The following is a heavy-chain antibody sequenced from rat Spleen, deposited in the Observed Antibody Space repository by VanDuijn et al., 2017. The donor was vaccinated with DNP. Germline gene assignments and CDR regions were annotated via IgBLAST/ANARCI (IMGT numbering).Heavy chain of an antibody. CDR1: GFTFNNYW. CDR3: TTHRTWYFDF. J-gene: IGHJ1*01. Sequence: EVQLVESGGDLVQPGRSLKLSCVASGFTFNNYWMTWIRQVPGKGLEWVASITGSGGTTYYPDSVKGRFTISRDNAKNTQYLQMDSLRSEDTATYYCTTHRTWYFDFWGPGTMVTVSS. V-gene: IGHV5-31*01. CDR2: ITGSGGTT.